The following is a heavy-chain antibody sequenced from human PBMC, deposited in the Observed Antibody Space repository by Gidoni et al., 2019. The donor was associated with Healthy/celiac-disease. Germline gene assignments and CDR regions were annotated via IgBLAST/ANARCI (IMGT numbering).Heavy chain of an antibody. CDR3: AKDLVGSSWWEGAFDI. Sequence: EVQLLESGGGLVQPGGSLRLACAASGCTFSSYAMSWVRQAPGKGLEWVSAISGSGGSTYYADSVKGRFTISRDNSKNTLYLQMNSLRAEDTAVYYCAKDLVGSSWWEGAFDIWGQGTMVTVSS. J-gene: IGHJ3*02. V-gene: IGHV3-23*01. CDR1: GCTFSSYA. CDR2: ISGSGGST. D-gene: IGHD6-13*01.